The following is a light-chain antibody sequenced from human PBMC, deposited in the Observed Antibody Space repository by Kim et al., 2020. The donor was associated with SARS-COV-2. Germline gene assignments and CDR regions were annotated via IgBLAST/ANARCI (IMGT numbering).Light chain of an antibody. CDR3: QAWDSSIVV. CDR1: KLGYKY. V-gene: IGLV3-1*01. J-gene: IGLJ2*01. Sequence: VSPGQTASITCSGDKLGYKYACWYQQKPGQSPVLVIYQDTKRPSGIPERFSGSNSGNTATLTISGTQAMDEADYYCQAWDSSIVVFGGGTQLTVL. CDR2: QDT.